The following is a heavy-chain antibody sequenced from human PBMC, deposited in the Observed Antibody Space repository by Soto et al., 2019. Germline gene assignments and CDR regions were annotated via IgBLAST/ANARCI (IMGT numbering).Heavy chain of an antibody. D-gene: IGHD3-3*01. CDR2: ISSSSSYI. CDR1: GFTFSSYG. Sequence: GWSLRLCCAASGFTFSSYGMNWVRQAPGKGLEWVSSISSSSSYIYYADSVKGRFTISRDNAKNSLYLQMNSLRAEDTAVYYCARDREGDTIFGVVIPSLYYYYGMDVWGQGTTVTVSS. V-gene: IGHV3-21*01. J-gene: IGHJ6*02. CDR3: ARDREGDTIFGVVIPSLYYYYGMDV.